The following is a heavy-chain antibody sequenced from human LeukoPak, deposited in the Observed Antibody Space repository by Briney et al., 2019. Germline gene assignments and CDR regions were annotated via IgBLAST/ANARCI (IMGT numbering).Heavy chain of an antibody. D-gene: IGHD1-26*01. CDR2: INPKSGGT. Sequence: ASVKVSCKASGYTFTGYYMQWVRQAPGQGLEWMGRINPKSGGTNYAQKFQGRVTMTRDTSISTASIELSRLRSDDTAVYCCASDFLPVGATEGDAFAIWGQGTMVTVSS. CDR3: ASDFLPVGATEGDAFAI. CDR1: GYTFTGYY. J-gene: IGHJ3*02. V-gene: IGHV1-2*06.